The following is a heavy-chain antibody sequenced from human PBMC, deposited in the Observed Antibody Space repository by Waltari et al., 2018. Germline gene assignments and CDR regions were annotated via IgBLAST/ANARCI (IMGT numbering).Heavy chain of an antibody. CDR3: ARKGGRGYTYGPFYYDS. CDR1: GFRFSDYW. D-gene: IGHD5-18*01. Sequence: EVQLVEAGGDIVQPGGSLRLSCAASGFRFSDYWMHWVRQVPGKGLVWCSLINSDGGSISYADSVKGRFTISRDNAKNMLYRQLNSLRAEDTAVYYCARKGGRGYTYGPFYYDSWGQGTLVTVSS. J-gene: IGHJ4*02. V-gene: IGHV3-74*01. CDR2: INSDGGSI.